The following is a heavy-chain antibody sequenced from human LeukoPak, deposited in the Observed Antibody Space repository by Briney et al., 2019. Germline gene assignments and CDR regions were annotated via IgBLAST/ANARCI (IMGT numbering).Heavy chain of an antibody. CDR3: ARTGYCSSTSCYGEYYFDY. J-gene: IGHJ4*02. CDR1: GGTFSSYA. V-gene: IGHV1-69*13. D-gene: IGHD2-2*01. CDR2: IIPLFGTA. Sequence: SVKVSCKASGGTFSSYAISWVRQAPGQGLEWMGGIIPLFGTANYAQKFQGRVTITADESTSTAYMELSSLRSEDTAVYYCARTGYCSSTSCYGEYYFDYWGQGTLVTVSS.